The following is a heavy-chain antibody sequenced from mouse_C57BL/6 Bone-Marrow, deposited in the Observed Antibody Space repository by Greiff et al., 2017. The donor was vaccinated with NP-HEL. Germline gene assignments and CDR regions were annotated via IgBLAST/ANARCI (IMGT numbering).Heavy chain of an antibody. Sequence: VKVVESGAELVRPGASVTLSCKASGYTFTDYEMHWVKQTPVHGLEWIGAIDPETGGTAYNQKFKGKAILTADKSSSTAYMELRSLTSEDSAVYYCTRVRDGSLFDYWGQGTTLTVSS. V-gene: IGHV1-15*01. J-gene: IGHJ2*01. D-gene: IGHD1-1*01. CDR2: IDPETGGT. CDR1: GYTFTDYE. CDR3: TRVRDGSLFDY.